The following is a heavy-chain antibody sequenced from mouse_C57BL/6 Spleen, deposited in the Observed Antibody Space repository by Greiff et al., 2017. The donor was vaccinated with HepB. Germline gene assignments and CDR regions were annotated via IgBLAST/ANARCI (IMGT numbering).Heavy chain of an antibody. D-gene: IGHD2-4*01. V-gene: IGHV1-61*01. Sequence: VQLQQSGAELVRPGSSVKLSCKASGYTFTSYWMDWVKQRPGQGLEWIGNIYPSDSETHYNQKFKDKATLTVDKSSSTAYMQLSSLTSEDSAVYYCARRGDYDRGAFDYWGQGTTLTVSS. CDR1: GYTFTSYW. J-gene: IGHJ2*01. CDR2: IYPSDSET. CDR3: ARRGDYDRGAFDY.